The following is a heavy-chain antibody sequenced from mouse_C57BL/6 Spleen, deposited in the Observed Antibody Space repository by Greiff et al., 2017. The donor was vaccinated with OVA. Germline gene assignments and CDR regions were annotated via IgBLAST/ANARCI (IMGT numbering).Heavy chain of an antibody. CDR1: GYTFTSYW. Sequence: VQLQQPGAELVKPGASVKLSCKASGYTFTSYWMHWVKQRPGQGLEWIGMIHPNSGSTNYNEKFKSKATLTVDKSSSTAYMQLSSLTSEDSAVYYCARRAYYDYDWYFDVWGTGTTVTVSS. V-gene: IGHV1-64*01. D-gene: IGHD2-4*01. CDR2: IHPNSGST. J-gene: IGHJ1*03. CDR3: ARRAYYDYDWYFDV.